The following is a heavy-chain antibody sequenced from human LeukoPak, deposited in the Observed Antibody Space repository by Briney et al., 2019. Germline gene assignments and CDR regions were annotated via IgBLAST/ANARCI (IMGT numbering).Heavy chain of an antibody. CDR3: AKATAYYDFWSDMDV. J-gene: IGHJ6*03. D-gene: IGHD3-3*01. V-gene: IGHV3-43*01. Sequence: PEGSLRLSCAASGFTFDDYTMHWVRQAPGKGLEWVSLISWDGGSTYYADSVKGRFTISRDNSKNSLYLQMNSLRTEDTALYYCAKATAYYDFWSDMDVWGKGSTVTVSS. CDR1: GFTFDDYT. CDR2: ISWDGGST.